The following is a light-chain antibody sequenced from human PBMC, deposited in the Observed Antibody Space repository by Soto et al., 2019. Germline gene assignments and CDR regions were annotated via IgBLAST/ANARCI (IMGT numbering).Light chain of an antibody. J-gene: IGLJ3*02. V-gene: IGLV2-8*01. CDR2: EVS. CDR3: TSYAGSNKLV. Sequence: QSALTQPPSASGSPVQSVTISCTGTSSDIGGYNYVSWYQQHPGKAPTLLIYEVSKRPSGVPDRFSGSKSGNTASLTVSGRQAEDEADYYCTSYAGSNKLVFAGGTTLTVL. CDR1: SSDIGGYNY.